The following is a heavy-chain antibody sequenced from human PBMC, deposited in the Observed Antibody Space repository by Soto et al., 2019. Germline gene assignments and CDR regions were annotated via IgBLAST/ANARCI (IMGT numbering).Heavy chain of an antibody. V-gene: IGHV3-33*06. J-gene: IGHJ4*02. CDR3: AKDSSGWYDSFDY. CDR1: GFTFSSYG. D-gene: IGHD6-19*01. Sequence: GGSLRLSCAPSGFTFSSYGMHWVRQAPGKGLEWVAVIWYDGSNKYYADSVKGRFTISRDNSKNTLYLQMNSLRAEDTAVYYCAKDSSGWYDSFDYWGQGTLVTVS. CDR2: IWYDGSNK.